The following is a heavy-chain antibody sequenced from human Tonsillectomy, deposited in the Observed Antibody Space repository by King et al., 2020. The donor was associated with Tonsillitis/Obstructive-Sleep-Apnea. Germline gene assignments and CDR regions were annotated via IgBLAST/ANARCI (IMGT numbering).Heavy chain of an antibody. D-gene: IGHD3-3*01. CDR2: IRSKAYGGTT. CDR1: GFTFGDYA. Sequence: VQLVESGGGLVKPGRSLRLSCTASGFTFGDYAMSWFRQAPGKGLEWVVFIRSKAYGGTTEYAASVKGRFTISRDDSKSIAYLQMNSLKTEDTAVYYCTTGLNYDFWSGQYTADAFDIWGQGTMVTVSS. CDR3: TTGLNYDFWSGQYTADAFDI. V-gene: IGHV3-49*05. J-gene: IGHJ3*02.